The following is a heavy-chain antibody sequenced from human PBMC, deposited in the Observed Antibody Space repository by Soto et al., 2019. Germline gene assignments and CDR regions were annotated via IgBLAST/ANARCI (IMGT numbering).Heavy chain of an antibody. D-gene: IGHD6-19*01. CDR1: GYSFTSYW. CDR2: TYPEDSQT. J-gene: IGHJ4*02. V-gene: IGHV5-51*01. CDR3: TREGSGWSHGLYYFDY. Sequence: GESLKISCKASGYSFTSYWIGWVRQISGKGLEWMGITYPEDSQTLYSPSFQGQVTISVDKSISTVYLQWSSLKASDTATYYCTREGSGWSHGLYYFDYWGQGTLVTVSS.